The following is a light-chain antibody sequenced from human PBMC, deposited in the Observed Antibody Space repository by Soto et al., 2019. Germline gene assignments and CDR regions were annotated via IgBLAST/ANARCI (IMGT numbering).Light chain of an antibody. J-gene: IGKJ1*01. CDR1: QGIRND. CDR3: QQSYSTPVT. CDR2: GAS. Sequence: DIQMTQSPSPLSASVGDRVTIPCRASQGIRNDLGWYQQKPGKAPKRLIYGASSLQSGVPSRFSGSGSGTDFTLTISSLXXXXFATYYCQQSYSTPVTFGQGTKVDIK. V-gene: IGKV1-39*01.